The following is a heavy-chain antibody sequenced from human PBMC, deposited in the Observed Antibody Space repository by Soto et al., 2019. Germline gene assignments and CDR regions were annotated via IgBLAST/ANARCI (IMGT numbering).Heavy chain of an antibody. CDR3: ARDLGGSYYAPVDY. CDR2: ISAYTGNT. CDR1: GYTFPSYG. V-gene: IGHV1-18*01. Sequence: QVQLVQSGAEVKKPGASVKVSCKASGYTFPSYGISWVRQAPGQGLEWMGWISAYTGNTKYAQKLQGRVTMTTDTSTSTAYMELRGLRSDDAAVYYCARDLGGSYYAPVDYWGQGTLVTVSS. D-gene: IGHD2-15*01. J-gene: IGHJ4*02.